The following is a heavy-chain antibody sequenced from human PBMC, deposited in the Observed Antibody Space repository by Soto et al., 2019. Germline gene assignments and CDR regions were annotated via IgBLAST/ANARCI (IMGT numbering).Heavy chain of an antibody. J-gene: IGHJ6*02. Sequence: PGGSLRLSCAASGFTFSSYDMHWVRQATGKGLEWVSALVTAGDPYYPGSVKGRFTISRENAKNSLYLQMNSLRAGDTAVYYCARGTRYSDYYNYYGMDVWGQGTTVTVSS. CDR3: ARGTRYSDYYNYYGMDV. D-gene: IGHD5-18*01. V-gene: IGHV3-13*05. CDR2: LVTAGDP. CDR1: GFTFSSYD.